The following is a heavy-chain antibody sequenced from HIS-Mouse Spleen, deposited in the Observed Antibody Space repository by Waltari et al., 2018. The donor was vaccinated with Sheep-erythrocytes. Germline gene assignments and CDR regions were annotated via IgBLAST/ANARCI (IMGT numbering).Heavy chain of an antibody. CDR3: ARANSGSYDDAFDI. V-gene: IGHV3-13*01. Sequence: EVQLVESGGGVVQPGASLRLSCAASVFTFSSYALPLVRQATGKGLEWVSAIGTAGDTYYPGSVKGRFTISRENAKNSLYLQMNSLRAGDTAVYYCARANSGSYDDAFDIWGQGTMVTVSS. D-gene: IGHD1-26*01. J-gene: IGHJ3*02. CDR1: VFTFSSYA. CDR2: IGTAGDT.